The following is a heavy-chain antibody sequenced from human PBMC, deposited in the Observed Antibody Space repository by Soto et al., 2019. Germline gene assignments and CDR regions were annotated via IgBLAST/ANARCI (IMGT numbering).Heavy chain of an antibody. Sequence: QIQLVQSGAELKKPGASVKVSCEASGYSFSKYDISWLRQAPGQGPEWMGRISPKSANTNYAQKFQGRVTMTADTSTSTAYMELRGLRSDDTAVYYCATSDDSGLDPWGQGTLVTVSS. CDR3: ATSDDSGLDP. V-gene: IGHV1-18*04. J-gene: IGHJ5*02. CDR1: GYSFSKYD. D-gene: IGHD3-10*01. CDR2: ISPKSANT.